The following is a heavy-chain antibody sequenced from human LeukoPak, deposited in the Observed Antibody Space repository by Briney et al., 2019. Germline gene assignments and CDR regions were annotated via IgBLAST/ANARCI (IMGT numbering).Heavy chain of an antibody. V-gene: IGHV4-59*01. CDR2: VYYTGNT. D-gene: IGHD2-15*01. J-gene: IGHJ6*03. Sequence: PSETLSLTCTVSGGSMTNYYWSWIRQPPGKGLEWIGYVYYTGNTRYDPSLTSRVIISVDTSRNQFSLRLYSVTAADTAVYYCARLLPNTLPGQPYNYHYLDVWGKGTTVTVSS. CDR3: ARLLPNTLPGQPYNYHYLDV. CDR1: GGSMTNYY.